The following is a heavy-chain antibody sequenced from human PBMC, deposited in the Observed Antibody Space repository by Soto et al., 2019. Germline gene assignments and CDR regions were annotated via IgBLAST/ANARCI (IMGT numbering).Heavy chain of an antibody. J-gene: IGHJ4*02. CDR2: TNYGSKWSY. Sequence: SQTLSLTCVISGDSGSASSVSWNWIRQSPSRGLEWLGRTNYGSKWSYAYAESVRSRITISADTSKNQFSLKLSSVTAADTAVYYCARHGYGSGSHDNYFDYWGQGTLVTVSS. CDR3: ARHGYGSGSHDNYFDY. D-gene: IGHD3-10*01. V-gene: IGHV6-1*01. CDR1: GDSGSASSVS.